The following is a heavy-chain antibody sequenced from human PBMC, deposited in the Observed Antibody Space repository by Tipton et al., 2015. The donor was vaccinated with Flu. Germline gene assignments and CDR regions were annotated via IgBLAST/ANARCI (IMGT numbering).Heavy chain of an antibody. V-gene: IGHV4-39*07. CDR1: GDSMTSGRYY. Sequence: TLSLTCSVSGDSMTSGRYYWGWIRQPPGKGLEWIGSIFHSGSTYYNPSLKSRVTISVDTSKNQFSLKLISVTAADTAVHYCARVSPGVESWFDPWGQGTLVTVSS. CDR2: IFHSGST. J-gene: IGHJ5*02. CDR3: ARVSPGVESWFDP. D-gene: IGHD3-3*01.